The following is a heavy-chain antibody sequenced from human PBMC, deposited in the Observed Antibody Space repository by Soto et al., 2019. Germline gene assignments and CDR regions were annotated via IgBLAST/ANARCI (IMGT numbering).Heavy chain of an antibody. D-gene: IGHD5-18*01. V-gene: IGHV3-30-3*01. CDR1: GFTFSSYS. CDR3: ARDPLWGTAMVLWYFDL. CDR2: ISYDGSNK. Sequence: GGSLRLSCAASGFTFSSYSMHWVRQAPGKGLEWVAVISYDGSNKYYADSVKGRFTISRDNSKNTLYLQMNSLRAEDTAVYYCARDPLWGTAMVLWYFDLWGRGTLVTVS. J-gene: IGHJ2*01.